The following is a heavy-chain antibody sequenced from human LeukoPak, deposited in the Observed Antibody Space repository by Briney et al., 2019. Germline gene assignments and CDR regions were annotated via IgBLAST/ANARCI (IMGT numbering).Heavy chain of an antibody. CDR1: GGSISGYY. J-gene: IGHJ3*02. V-gene: IGHV4-59*01. D-gene: IGHD3-10*01. CDR2: IYYSGST. CDR3: ARSGFRDAFDI. Sequence: SETLSLTCTVSGGSISGYYWSWTRQPPGQGLEWIGYIYYSGSTNYNPSLRSRDTISVDTSKNQFSLKLSSVTAADTAVYCCARSGFRDAFDIWGQGTMVTVSS.